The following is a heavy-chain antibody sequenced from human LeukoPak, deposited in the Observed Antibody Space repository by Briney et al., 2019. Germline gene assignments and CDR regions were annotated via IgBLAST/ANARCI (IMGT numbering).Heavy chain of an antibody. CDR1: GFTFSSYS. D-gene: IGHD6-13*01. J-gene: IGHJ6*03. Sequence: GGSLRLSCAASGFTFSSYSMNWVRQAPGRGLEWVAYISSSSSTIYYADSVKGRFTISRDNAKNSLYLQMNSLRAEDTAVYYCAREDSNYYYYMDVWGKGTKVTVSS. CDR3: AREDSNYYYYMDV. V-gene: IGHV3-48*04. CDR2: ISSSSSTI.